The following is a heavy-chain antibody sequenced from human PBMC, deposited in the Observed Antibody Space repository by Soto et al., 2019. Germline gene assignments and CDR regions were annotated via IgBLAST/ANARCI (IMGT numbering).Heavy chain of an antibody. CDR1: GGSISSSSYY. V-gene: IGHV4-39*01. CDR3: ARDYGDSRTNWFDP. Sequence: SETLSLTCTVSGGSISSSSYYWGWIRQPPGKGLEWIGSIYYSGSTYYNPSLKSRVTISVDTSKNQFSLKLSSVTAADTAVYYCARDYGDSRTNWFDPWGQGTLVTVSS. J-gene: IGHJ5*02. CDR2: IYYSGST. D-gene: IGHD4-17*01.